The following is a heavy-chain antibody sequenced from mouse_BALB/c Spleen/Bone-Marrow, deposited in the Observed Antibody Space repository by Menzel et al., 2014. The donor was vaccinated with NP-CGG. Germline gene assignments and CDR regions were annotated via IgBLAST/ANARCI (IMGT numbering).Heavy chain of an antibody. CDR2: IDPENGDT. CDR3: NEGYDNYGY. Sequence: VQLQQPGAELVRSGASVKLSCTASGFNIKDYYMHWVKQRPEQGLEWIGWIDPENGDTEYAPKFQGKATMTADTSSNTAYLQLSSLTSEDTAVYCCNEGYDNYGYWGQGTTLTVSS. V-gene: IGHV14-4*02. CDR1: GFNIKDYY. J-gene: IGHJ2*01. D-gene: IGHD2-10*02.